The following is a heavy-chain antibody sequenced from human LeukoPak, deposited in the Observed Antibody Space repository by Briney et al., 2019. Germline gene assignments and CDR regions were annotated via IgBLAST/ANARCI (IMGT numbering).Heavy chain of an antibody. J-gene: IGHJ6*04. CDR1: GVSISSYY. CDR3: ARDGGYCSSTSCPNYYYYGMDV. D-gene: IGHD2-2*01. CDR2: IYYSGST. V-gene: IGHV4-59*01. Sequence: ASETLSLTCTVSGVSISSYYWSWVRQPPGKGLEGVGYIYYSGSTNYNPSLKSRVTISVDTSKNQFSLKLSSVTAADTAVYYCARDGGYCSSTSCPNYYYYGMDVWGKGTTVTVSS.